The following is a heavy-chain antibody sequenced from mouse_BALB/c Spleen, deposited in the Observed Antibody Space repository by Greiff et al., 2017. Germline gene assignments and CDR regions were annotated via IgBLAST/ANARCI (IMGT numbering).Heavy chain of an antibody. CDR2: INPYNGAT. CDR3: ARGDYGSSPWFAD. V-gene: IGHV1-19*01. J-gene: IGHJ3*01. CDR1: GYSFTGYY. Sequence: GQLQQSGPVLVKPGASVKISCKASGYSFTGYYMHWVKQSHVKSLEWIGRINPYNGATSYNQNFKDKASLTVDKSSSIAYMGLHSLTSEDSAVYYCARGDYGSSPWFADWGEGRLVTVTA. D-gene: IGHD1-1*01.